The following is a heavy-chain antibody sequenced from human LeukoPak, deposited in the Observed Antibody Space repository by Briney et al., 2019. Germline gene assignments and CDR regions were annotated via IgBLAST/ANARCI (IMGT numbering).Heavy chain of an antibody. CDR1: GGSFSGYY. V-gene: IGHV4-34*01. Sequence: SETLSLTCAVYGGSFSGYYWSWIRQPPGKGLEWIGEINHSGSTNYSPSLKSRVTISLDTSKNQFSLKLSSVTAADTAVYYCARHAPYGDFDYWGQGTLVTVSS. J-gene: IGHJ4*02. CDR2: INHSGST. D-gene: IGHD4-17*01. CDR3: ARHAPYGDFDY.